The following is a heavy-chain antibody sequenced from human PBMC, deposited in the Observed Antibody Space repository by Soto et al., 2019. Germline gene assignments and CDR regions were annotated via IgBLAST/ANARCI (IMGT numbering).Heavy chain of an antibody. CDR2: ISGDGSST. V-gene: IGHV3-74*01. CDR3: AKDRGSADYGGSDFDY. D-gene: IGHD4-17*01. CDR1: EFTFRSYW. J-gene: IGHJ4*02. Sequence: EVQLVDSGGGLVQPGGSLRLSCAASEFTFRSYWMHWVRQSPGKGLVWVSRISGDGSSTNYADSVKGRFTISRDNAKNTLFLQMNSLRVEDTAVYYCAKDRGSADYGGSDFDYWGQGTLVTVSS.